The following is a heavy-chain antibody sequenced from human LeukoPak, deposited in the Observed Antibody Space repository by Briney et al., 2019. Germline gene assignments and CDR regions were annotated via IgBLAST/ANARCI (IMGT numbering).Heavy chain of an antibody. V-gene: IGHV3-30*02. J-gene: IGHJ4*02. Sequence: GGSLRLSCAASGFTFSSYGMHWVRQAPGKGLEWVEFIRYDGSNKYYADSVKGRFTISRDNSKNMLYLQMNSLRAKDTAVYYCAKDLGLWFGELPNPFDYWGQGTLVTVSS. CDR2: IRYDGSNK. CDR1: GFTFSSYG. CDR3: AKDLGLWFGELPNPFDY. D-gene: IGHD3-10*01.